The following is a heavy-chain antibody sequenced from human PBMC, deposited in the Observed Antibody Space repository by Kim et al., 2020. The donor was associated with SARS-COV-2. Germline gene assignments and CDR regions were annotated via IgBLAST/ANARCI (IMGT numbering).Heavy chain of an antibody. Sequence: QKFQGRVTITADESTSTAYMELSSLRSEDTAVYYCARVGDTAMVNDAFDIWGQGTMVTVSS. CDR3: ARVGDTAMVNDAFDI. V-gene: IGHV1-69*01. D-gene: IGHD5-18*01. J-gene: IGHJ3*02.